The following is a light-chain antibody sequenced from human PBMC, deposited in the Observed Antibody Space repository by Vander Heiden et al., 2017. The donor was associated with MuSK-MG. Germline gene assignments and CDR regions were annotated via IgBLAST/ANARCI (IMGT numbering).Light chain of an antibody. CDR2: DVS. J-gene: IGLJ2*01. V-gene: IGLV2-14*03. CDR1: SSDVGGYNY. CDR3: SSYTSSSTLGV. Sequence: SALTQPASVSWSPGQSITISCTGTSSDVGGYNYVSWYQQHPGKAPKLMIYDVSNRPSGVANRFSGSKSGNTASLTISGLQAEDEADYYCSSYTSSSTLGVFGGGTKLTVL.